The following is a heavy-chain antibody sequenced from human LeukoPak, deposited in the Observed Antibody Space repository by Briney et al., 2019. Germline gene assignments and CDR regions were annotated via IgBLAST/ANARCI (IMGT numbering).Heavy chain of an antibody. Sequence: ASVKVSCKASGYTFTSYGISWVRQAPGQGLEWMGWISAYNGNTNYAQKLQGRVTMTTDTSTSTAYMELRSLRSDDTAVYYCASSARPDIVVGLFYWGQGTLVTVSS. CDR2: ISAYNGNT. CDR1: GYTFTSYG. J-gene: IGHJ4*02. V-gene: IGHV1-18*01. D-gene: IGHD6-6*01. CDR3: ASSARPDIVVGLFY.